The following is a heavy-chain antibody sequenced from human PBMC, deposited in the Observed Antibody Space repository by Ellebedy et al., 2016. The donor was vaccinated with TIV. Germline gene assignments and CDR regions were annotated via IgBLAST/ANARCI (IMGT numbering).Heavy chain of an antibody. J-gene: IGHJ5*02. CDR1: GYTFTGYY. D-gene: IGHD3-10*01. CDR3: AGSGSPLHPFDP. CDR2: INPNSGGT. V-gene: IGHV1-2*02. Sequence: AASVKVSCKASGYTFTGYYMHWVRQAPGQGLEWMGWINPNSGGTNYAQKFQGRVTMTRDTSISTAYMELTRLRSDDTAVYYCAGSGSPLHPFDPWGQGTLVTVSS.